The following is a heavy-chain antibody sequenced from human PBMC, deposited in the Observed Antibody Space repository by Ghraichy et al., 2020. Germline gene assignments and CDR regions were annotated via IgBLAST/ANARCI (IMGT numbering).Heavy chain of an antibody. CDR3: AKEQMLERGTYYYDSMDV. V-gene: IGHV3-23*01. CDR1: GFTFSSYA. CDR2: ISGSGGST. D-gene: IGHD1-1*01. Sequence: GGSLRLSCAASGFTFSSYAMSWVRQAPGKGLEWVSGISGSGGSTYYADSVKGRFTISRDNSKNTLYLQMNSLRAKDTAVYYCAKEQMLERGTYYYDSMDVWGQGTTVTVSS. J-gene: IGHJ6*02.